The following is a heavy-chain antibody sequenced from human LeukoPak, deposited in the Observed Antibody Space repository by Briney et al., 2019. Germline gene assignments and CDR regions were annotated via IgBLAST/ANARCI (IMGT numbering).Heavy chain of an antibody. CDR3: ARDEASGSGTHELNY. CDR2: INTNTGNP. D-gene: IGHD3-10*01. Sequence: ASVKVSCKASGYTFTSYAMIWVRQAPGQGLEWMGWINTNTGNPTYAQGFTGRFVFSLDTSVTTAYLQISSLKAEDTAVYYCARDEASGSGTHELNYWGQGTLVTVSS. V-gene: IGHV7-4-1*02. J-gene: IGHJ4*02. CDR1: GYTFTSYA.